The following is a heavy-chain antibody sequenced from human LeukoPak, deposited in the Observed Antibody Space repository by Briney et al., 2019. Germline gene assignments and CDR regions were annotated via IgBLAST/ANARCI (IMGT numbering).Heavy chain of an antibody. V-gene: IGHV5-51*01. Sequence: GESLKISCKGSGYSFTSSWIGWVRQMPGKGLEGMGIIYPSDSDSRYSPSFLGQVTISADKSINTAYLQWSSLKASDTAMYYCARLSGRQWLFNYWGQGTLVTVSS. J-gene: IGHJ4*02. D-gene: IGHD6-19*01. CDR3: ARLSGRQWLFNY. CDR2: IYPSDSDS. CDR1: GYSFTSSW.